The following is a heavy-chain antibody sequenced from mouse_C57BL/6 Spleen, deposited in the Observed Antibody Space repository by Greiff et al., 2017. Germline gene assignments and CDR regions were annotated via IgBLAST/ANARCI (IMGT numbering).Heavy chain of an antibody. V-gene: IGHV5-4*01. J-gene: IGHJ1*03. CDR3: ARDQSPWYFDV. CDR2: ISDGGSYT. CDR1: GFTFSSYA. Sequence: EVQGVESGGGLVKPGGSLKLSCAASGFTFSSYAMSWVRQTPEKRLEWVATISDGGSYTYYPDNVKGRFTISRDNAKNNLYLQMSHLKSEDTAMYYCARDQSPWYFDVWGTGTTVTVSS.